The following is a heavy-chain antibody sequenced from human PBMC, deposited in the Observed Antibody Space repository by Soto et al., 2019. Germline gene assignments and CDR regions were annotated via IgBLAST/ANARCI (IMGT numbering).Heavy chain of an antibody. J-gene: IGHJ4*02. CDR1: GASIDRFY. CDR2: IYSTGLT. Sequence: LETLSLTCYVSGASIDRFYWSWIRQPAGKGLEWIGHIYSTGLTNYNPSLRSRVTMSVDSPNRQFSLKLTSVTAADTAVYYCARDWELPRFDSWGPGTLVTVSS. D-gene: IGHD1-7*01. V-gene: IGHV4-4*07. CDR3: ARDWELPRFDS.